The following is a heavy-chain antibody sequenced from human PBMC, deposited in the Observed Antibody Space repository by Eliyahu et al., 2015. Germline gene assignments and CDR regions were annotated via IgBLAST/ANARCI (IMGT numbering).Heavy chain of an antibody. CDR1: GYTFXSWY. CDR2: GNTSDGRA. V-gene: IGHV1-46*01. CDR3: ARSGNRGAFARWFDF. J-gene: IGHJ5*01. Sequence: QVQLVQSGAEVKRPGASVKVSCKTSGYTFXSWYVHWLRQAPGQGLEWRGVGNTSDGRAKSAQRFQGRLTMTWDTSTGTVYMELSSLRSEDTAVYYCARSGNRGAFARWFDFWGQGTLVTVSS. D-gene: IGHD1-14*01.